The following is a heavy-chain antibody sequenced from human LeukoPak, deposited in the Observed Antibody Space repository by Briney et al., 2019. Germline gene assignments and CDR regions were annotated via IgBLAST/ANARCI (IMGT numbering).Heavy chain of an antibody. CDR1: GYTFTGYY. Sequence: GASVKVSCKASGYTFTGYYMHWVRQAPGQGLEWMGWINPNSGGTNYAQKFQGRVTMTRDTSISTAYMELSRLRSDDTAVYYCARGLVKQTNYYYYGMDVWGQGTTVTVSS. D-gene: IGHD3-9*01. J-gene: IGHJ6*02. CDR2: INPNSGGT. CDR3: ARGLVKQTNYYYYGMDV. V-gene: IGHV1-2*02.